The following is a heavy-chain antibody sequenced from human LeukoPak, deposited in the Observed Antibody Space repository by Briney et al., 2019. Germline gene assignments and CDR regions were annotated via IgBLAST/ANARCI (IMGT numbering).Heavy chain of an antibody. D-gene: IGHD4-17*01. V-gene: IGHV1-46*01. Sequence: ASVKVSCKASGYTFTGYYIHWVRRAPGQGLEWMGIINPSGGGTTYAQKFQGRVTVTRDTSTSTVYMELSSLTSEDTAVYYCARVPYESTVTTGWFDPWGQGTLVTVSS. CDR3: ARVPYESTVTTGWFDP. J-gene: IGHJ5*02. CDR2: INPSGGGT. CDR1: GYTFTGYY.